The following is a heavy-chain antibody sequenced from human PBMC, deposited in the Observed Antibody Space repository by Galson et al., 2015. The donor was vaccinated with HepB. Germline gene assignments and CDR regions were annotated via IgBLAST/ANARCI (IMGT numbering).Heavy chain of an antibody. Sequence: SVKVSCKASGYTFTSYGISWVRQAPGQGLEWMGWISAYNGNTNYAQKLQGRVTMTTDTSTSTAYMELRSLRSDDTAVYYCARDRRTGVVYASFDPWGQGTLVTVSS. CDR3: ARDRRTGVVYASFDP. CDR2: ISAYNGNT. J-gene: IGHJ5*02. V-gene: IGHV1-18*01. D-gene: IGHD2-8*02. CDR1: GYTFTSYG.